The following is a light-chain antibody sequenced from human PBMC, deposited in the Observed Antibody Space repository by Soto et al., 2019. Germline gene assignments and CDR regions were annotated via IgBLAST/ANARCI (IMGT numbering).Light chain of an antibody. CDR2: GAS. J-gene: IGKJ5*01. CDR3: QQYGSSPLIS. CDR1: QTVSITY. Sequence: VLTQSPGTLSLSPGEGATLSCRASQTVSITYLTWYQQKPGQAPRLLIFGASKRATGITDRFSGSGSGRDFTLTISGLEPEDFAVYYCQQYGSSPLISFGQGTRLEIK. V-gene: IGKV3-20*01.